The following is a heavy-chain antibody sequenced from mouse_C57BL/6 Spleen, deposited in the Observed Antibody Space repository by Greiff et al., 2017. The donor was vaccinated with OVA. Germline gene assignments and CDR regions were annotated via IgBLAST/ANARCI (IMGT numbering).Heavy chain of an antibody. Sequence: VQLQQPGAELVMPGASVKLSCKASGYTFTSYWMHWVKQRPGQGLEWIGEIDPSDSYTNYNQKFKGKSTLTVDKSSSTAYMQLSSLTSEDSAVYYCARGITTVQGFDYWGQGTTLTVSS. J-gene: IGHJ2*01. CDR1: GYTFTSYW. CDR3: ARGITTVQGFDY. CDR2: IDPSDSYT. V-gene: IGHV1-69*01. D-gene: IGHD1-1*01.